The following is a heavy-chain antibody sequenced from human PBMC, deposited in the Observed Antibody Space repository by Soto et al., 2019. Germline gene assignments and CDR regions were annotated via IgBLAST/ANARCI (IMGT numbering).Heavy chain of an antibody. CDR2: IWSDGTNE. Sequence: GGSLRLSCTASGFTFSTSGMHWVRQAPGKGLEWVALIWSDGTNEHHADSVKGRFTISRDNSKNTLYLQMNSLRVEDTALYYCVRDHNWAFDYWAPGTLVTVSS. D-gene: IGHD1-20*01. CDR3: VRDHNWAFDY. CDR1: GFTFSTSG. J-gene: IGHJ4*02. V-gene: IGHV3-33*01.